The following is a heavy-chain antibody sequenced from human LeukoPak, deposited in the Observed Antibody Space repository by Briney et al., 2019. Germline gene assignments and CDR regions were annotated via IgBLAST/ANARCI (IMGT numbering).Heavy chain of an antibody. Sequence: SETLSLTCTVSGGSISSSSYYWGWIRQPPGKGLEWIGSIYYSGSTYYNPSLKSRVTISVDTSKNQFSLKLSSVTAADTAVYYCARLRLYYFDYWGQGTLDTVSS. V-gene: IGHV4-39*01. J-gene: IGHJ4*02. CDR3: ARLRLYYFDY. D-gene: IGHD3-16*01. CDR2: IYYSGST. CDR1: GGSISSSSYY.